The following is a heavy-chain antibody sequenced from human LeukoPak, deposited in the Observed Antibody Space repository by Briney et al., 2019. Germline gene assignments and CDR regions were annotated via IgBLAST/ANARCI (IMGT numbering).Heavy chain of an antibody. D-gene: IGHD3-3*01. Sequence: PGRSLRLSCAASGFTFSSFAIHWVRQAPGKGLEWVTFISYDGSNKYYADSVKGRFTISRDNSKNTLYVQMNSLRAEDTAVYYCARSLITNDAFDIWGQGTMVTVSS. J-gene: IGHJ3*02. V-gene: IGHV3-30-3*01. CDR2: ISYDGSNK. CDR1: GFTFSSFA. CDR3: ARSLITNDAFDI.